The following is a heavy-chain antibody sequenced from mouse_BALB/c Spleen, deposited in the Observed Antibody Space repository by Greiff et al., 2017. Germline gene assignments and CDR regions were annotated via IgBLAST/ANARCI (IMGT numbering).Heavy chain of an antibody. J-gene: IGHJ4*01. D-gene: IGHD1-1*01. V-gene: IGHV14-1*02. CDR1: GFNIKDYY. CDR2: IDPENGNT. Sequence: VQLQQSGAELVRPGALVKLSCKASGFNIKDYYMHWVKQRPEQGLEWIGWIDPENGNTIYDPKFQGKASITADTSSNTADLQLSSLTSEDTAVYYCARITTVVSMDYWGQGTSVTVSS. CDR3: ARITTVVSMDY.